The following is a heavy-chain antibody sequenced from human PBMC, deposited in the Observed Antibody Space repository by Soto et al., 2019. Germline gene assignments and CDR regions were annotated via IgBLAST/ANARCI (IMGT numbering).Heavy chain of an antibody. J-gene: IGHJ6*02. CDR2: ISAYNGNT. Sequence: ASVKVSCKASGYTFTSYGISWVRQAPGQGLEWMGWISAYNGNTNYAQKLQGRVTMTTDTSTSTAYMELRSLRSDDTAVYYCARGATYDFWSGYYLSDYYYYGMDVWGQGTTVTVSS. CDR3: ARGATYDFWSGYYLSDYYYYGMDV. CDR1: GYTFTSYG. V-gene: IGHV1-18*04. D-gene: IGHD3-3*01.